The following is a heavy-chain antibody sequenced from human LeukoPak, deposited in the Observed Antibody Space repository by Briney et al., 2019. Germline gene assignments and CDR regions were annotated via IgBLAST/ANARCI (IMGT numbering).Heavy chain of an antibody. J-gene: IGHJ6*02. D-gene: IGHD3-16*01. CDR1: GFTFSSYD. CDR2: IGTAGDT. Sequence: TGGSLRLSCAASGFTFSSYDMHWVRQATGKGLEWVSAIGTAGDTYYPGSVKGRFTISRENAKNSLCLQMNSLRAEDTAVYYCARSEYEYGYGHWGLDVWGQGTTVTVSS. V-gene: IGHV3-13*01. CDR3: ARSEYEYGYGHWGLDV.